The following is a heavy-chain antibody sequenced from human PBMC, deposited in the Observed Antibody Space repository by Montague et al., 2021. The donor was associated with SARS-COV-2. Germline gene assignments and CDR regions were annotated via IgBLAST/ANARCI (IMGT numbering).Heavy chain of an antibody. CDR2: IYYSGST. D-gene: IGHD6-19*01. J-gene: IGHJ4*02. V-gene: IGHV4-39*01. CDR3: ARRTSGWYFI. Sequence: SETLSLTCTVSGGSISSSSYYWGWIRQPPGKGLEWIGSIYYSGSTCYNPSLKSRVTISVDTSKNQFPLKLSSVTAADTAVYYCARRTSGWYFIWGQGTLVTVSS. CDR1: GGSISSSSYY.